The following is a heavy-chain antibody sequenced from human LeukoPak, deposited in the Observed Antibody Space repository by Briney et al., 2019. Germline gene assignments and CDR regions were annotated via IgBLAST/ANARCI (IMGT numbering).Heavy chain of an antibody. Sequence: GGSLRLSCAASGFTFSSYSMNWVRQAPGKGLEWVSSISSSSSYIYYADSVKGRFTISRDNAKNSLYLQMNSLRAEDTAVYYCAFFGSKDAFDIWGQGTMVTVSS. CDR2: ISSSSSYI. D-gene: IGHD3-16*01. V-gene: IGHV3-21*01. CDR3: AFFGSKDAFDI. CDR1: GFTFSSYS. J-gene: IGHJ3*02.